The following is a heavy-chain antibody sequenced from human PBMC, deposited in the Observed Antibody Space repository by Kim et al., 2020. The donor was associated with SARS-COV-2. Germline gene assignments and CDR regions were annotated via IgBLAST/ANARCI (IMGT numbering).Heavy chain of an antibody. Sequence: GGSLRLSCVASGFTFDTFWMHWVRQVPGKGLVWASRINPDGPETGFADFGKGRLTISRDISTRTLYLQMNSLRADDTGVYYCARGPKPNGHLLEYWGQGT. CDR2: INPDGPET. CDR1: GFTFDTFW. V-gene: IGHV3-74*01. D-gene: IGHD1-1*01. J-gene: IGHJ4*02. CDR3: ARGPKPNGHLLEY.